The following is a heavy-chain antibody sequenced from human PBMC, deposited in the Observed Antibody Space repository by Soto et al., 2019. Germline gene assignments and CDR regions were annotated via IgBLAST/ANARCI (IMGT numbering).Heavy chain of an antibody. CDR3: ANRNLY. J-gene: IGHJ4*02. Sequence: PGGALRLSCAASGFTFSDYYMMWVRQAPGKGLEWVGNIKPDGSERHYVDSVKGRFTISRDNAKNSLYLQMNSLRVEDTAVYYCANRNLYWGQGTMVNVSS. CDR2: IKPDGSER. V-gene: IGHV3-7*01. D-gene: IGHD1-7*01. CDR1: GFTFSDYY.